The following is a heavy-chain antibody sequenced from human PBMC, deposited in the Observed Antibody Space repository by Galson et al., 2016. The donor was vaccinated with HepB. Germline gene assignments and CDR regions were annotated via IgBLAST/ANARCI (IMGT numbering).Heavy chain of an antibody. CDR2: IRGGDSST. CDR3: AKDSPIGVSHADYDF. V-gene: IGHV3-23*01. J-gene: IGHJ4*02. Sequence: SLRLSCAASGFTFSNSDMSWVRQAPGKGLVWVSAIRGGDSSTDYADSVRGRFTISRDNSKNTLYLQMNSLRVEDTALYYCAKDSPIGVSHADYDFWGQGILVTVSS. D-gene: IGHD2-8*01. CDR1: GFTFSNSD.